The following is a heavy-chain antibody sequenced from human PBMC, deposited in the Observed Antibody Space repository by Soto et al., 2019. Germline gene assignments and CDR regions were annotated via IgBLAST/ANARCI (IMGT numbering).Heavy chain of an antibody. Sequence: QVQLVESGGALVKPGGSLRLSCAASGFNFSDFYISWIRQAPGKGLEWVSFISATGETIYYAESVKGRFTISRDNAQKSLVLPMNSLRDEDTAIYYCASQLQGSRRKYYFHFWGQGTLVTVSS. D-gene: IGHD1-26*01. CDR2: ISATGETI. V-gene: IGHV3-11*01. J-gene: IGHJ4*02. CDR3: ASQLQGSRRKYYFHF. CDR1: GFNFSDFY.